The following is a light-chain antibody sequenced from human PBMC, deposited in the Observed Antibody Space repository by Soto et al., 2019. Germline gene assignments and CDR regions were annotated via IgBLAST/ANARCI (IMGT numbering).Light chain of an antibody. CDR1: RSDVGNYTY. CDR3: SSYAGSNLWV. Sequence: QSALTKSTSASGSPGQSVTISCTGTRSDVGNYTYVAWYQQHPGKAPKLMIYEVSKQPSGVPDRFYGSKSGNTASLTVSGLQVEDEADYYCSSYAGSNLWVFGGGTQVTVL. CDR2: EVS. J-gene: IGLJ3*02. V-gene: IGLV2-8*01.